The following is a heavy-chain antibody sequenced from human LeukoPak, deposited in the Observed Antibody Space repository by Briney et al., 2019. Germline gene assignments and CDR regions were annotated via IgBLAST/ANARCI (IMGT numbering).Heavy chain of an antibody. CDR1: GGTFSSYA. J-gene: IGHJ4*02. CDR2: IIPIFCTA. CDR3: ARARTVGATPVFHY. Sequence: ASEKVSCKASGGTFSSYAISWVRQAPGQGLECMGRIIPIFCTANYAQKFQGRVTITTDESTSTAYMELSSLRSEDTAVYYCARARTVGATPVFHYWGQGTLVTVSS. V-gene: IGHV1-69*05. D-gene: IGHD1-26*01.